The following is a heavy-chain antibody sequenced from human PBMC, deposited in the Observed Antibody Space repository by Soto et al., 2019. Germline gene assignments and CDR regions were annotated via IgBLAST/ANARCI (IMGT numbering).Heavy chain of an antibody. CDR1: GFTFSSYA. CDR2: ISGSGGST. V-gene: IGHV3-23*01. Sequence: PGGSLRLSCAASGFTFSSYAMSWVRQAPGKGLEWVSAISGSGGSTYYADSVKGRFTISRDNSKNTLYLQMNSLRAEDTAVYYCGAYGGDHFKADWYFDLWGRDTLVTVSS. CDR3: GAYGGDHFKADWYFDL. D-gene: IGHD2-21*02. J-gene: IGHJ2*01.